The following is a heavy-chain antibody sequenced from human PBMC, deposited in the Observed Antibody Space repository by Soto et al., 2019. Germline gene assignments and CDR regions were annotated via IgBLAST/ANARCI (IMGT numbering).Heavy chain of an antibody. V-gene: IGHV4-39*01. J-gene: IGHJ4*02. CDR2: VYYSGTT. D-gene: IGHD6-19*01. Sequence: SETLSLTCTVSGASISSSSYYWGWIRQPPGKGLEWIGSVYYSGTTYYNPSLKSRVTISVDTSKSQFSLKLNSVTAADTAVYYCARPYSSGWNPFDYWGQGTLVPSPQ. CDR3: ARPYSSGWNPFDY. CDR1: GASISSSSYY.